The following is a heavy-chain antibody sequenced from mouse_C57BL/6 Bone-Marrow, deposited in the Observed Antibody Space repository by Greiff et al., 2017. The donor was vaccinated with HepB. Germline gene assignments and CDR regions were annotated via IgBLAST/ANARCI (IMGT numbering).Heavy chain of an antibody. CDR3: ARSLYAWFAY. Sequence: QVQLKESGAELARPGASVKLSCKASGYTFTSYGISWVKQRTGQGLEWIGEIYPRSGNTYYNEKFKGKATLTADKSSSTAYMELRSLTSEDSAVYFCARSLYAWFAYWGQGTLVTVSA. CDR2: IYPRSGNT. V-gene: IGHV1-81*01. CDR1: GYTFTSYG. J-gene: IGHJ3*01.